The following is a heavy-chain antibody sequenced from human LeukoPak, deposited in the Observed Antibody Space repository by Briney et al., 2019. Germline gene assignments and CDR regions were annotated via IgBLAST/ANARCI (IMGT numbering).Heavy chain of an antibody. V-gene: IGHV4-34*01. CDR3: ARGKVAAADPYYYYYYMDV. CDR1: GGSFSGYY. CDR2: INHSGST. D-gene: IGHD6-13*01. Sequence: SETLSLTCAVYGGSFSGYYWSWIRQPPGKGLEWIGEINHSGSTNYNPSLKSRVTISVDTSKNQFSLKLSSVTAADTAVYYCARGKVAAADPYYYYYYMDVWGKGTTVTISS. J-gene: IGHJ6*03.